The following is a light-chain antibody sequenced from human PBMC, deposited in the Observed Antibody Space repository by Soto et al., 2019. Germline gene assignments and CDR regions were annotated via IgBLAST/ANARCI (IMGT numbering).Light chain of an antibody. CDR2: SNN. Sequence: QSVLTQPPSASGTRGQRVTISCSGSSSNIGSNTVNWYQQLPGTAPKLLIYSNNQRPSGVPDRFSGSKSGTSASLAISGLQSEDEADYYCAVWDDSLNGYVFGTGTKLTVL. CDR1: SSNIGSNT. V-gene: IGLV1-44*01. J-gene: IGLJ1*01. CDR3: AVWDDSLNGYV.